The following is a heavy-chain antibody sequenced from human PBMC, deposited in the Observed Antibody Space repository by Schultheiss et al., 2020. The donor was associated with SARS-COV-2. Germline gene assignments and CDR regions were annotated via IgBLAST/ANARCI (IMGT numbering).Heavy chain of an antibody. CDR3: AREGASGVTTGFDY. V-gene: IGHV3-23*01. D-gene: IGHD4-17*01. CDR1: GFTFSSYA. Sequence: GESLKISCAASGFTFSSYAMSWVRQAPGKGLEWVSTLSGSGDSTYYADSVKGRFTISRDNSKNTLYLQMNSLRAEDTAVYYCAREGASGVTTGFDYWGQGTLVTVSS. CDR2: LSGSGDST. J-gene: IGHJ4*02.